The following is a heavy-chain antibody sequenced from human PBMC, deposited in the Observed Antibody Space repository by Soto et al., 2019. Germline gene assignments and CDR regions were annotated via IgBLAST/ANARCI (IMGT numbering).Heavy chain of an antibody. D-gene: IGHD3-22*01. J-gene: IGHJ4*02. V-gene: IGHV1-69*01. CDR2: IIPIFGTA. Sequence: QVQLVQSGAEVKKPGSSVKVSCKASGGTFSSYAISWVRQAPGQGLEWMGGIIPIFGTANYAQKFQGRVTITAYESTSTAYMELSSLRSEDTAVYYCARDPSDYYDSSGGFGYWGQVAMVTDSS. CDR3: ARDPSDYYDSSGGFGY. CDR1: GGTFSSYA.